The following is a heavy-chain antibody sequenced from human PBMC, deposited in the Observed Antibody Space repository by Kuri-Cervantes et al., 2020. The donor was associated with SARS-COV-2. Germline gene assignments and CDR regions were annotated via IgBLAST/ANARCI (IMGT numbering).Heavy chain of an antibody. J-gene: IGHJ4*02. Sequence: GESLKISCAASGFTFSSYSMNWVRQAPGKGLEWVSSISSSSSYIYHAYTVKGRFTISRDNAKNSLYLQMNSLRAEDTAVYYCARDEGPFRTTDIAVAGTTDVGPPTLFDYWGQGTLVTVSS. CDR2: ISSSSSYI. V-gene: IGHV3-21*01. CDR3: ARDEGPFRTTDIAVAGTTDVGPPTLFDY. CDR1: GFTFSSYS. D-gene: IGHD6-19*01.